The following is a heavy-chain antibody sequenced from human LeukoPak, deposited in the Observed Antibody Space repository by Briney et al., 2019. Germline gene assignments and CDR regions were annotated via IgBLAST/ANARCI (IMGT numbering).Heavy chain of an antibody. J-gene: IGHJ4*02. CDR2: ISGSGGST. CDR1: GFTFSSYA. Sequence: GGSLRLSCAASGFTFSSYAMSWVRQAPGKGLEWVSAISGSGGSTYYADSVKGRFTISRDNSKNTLYLQMNSLRAEDTAVYYCAKDLFRGSGWYQIDYWGQGTLVTVSS. CDR3: AKDLFRGSGWYQIDY. D-gene: IGHD6-19*01. V-gene: IGHV3-23*01.